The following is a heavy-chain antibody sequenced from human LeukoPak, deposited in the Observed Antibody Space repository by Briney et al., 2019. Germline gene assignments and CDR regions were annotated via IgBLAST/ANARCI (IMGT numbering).Heavy chain of an antibody. D-gene: IGHD2-2*02. Sequence: GGSLRLSCAASGFTFSSYSMNWVRQAPGKGLEWVSYISSSSSTIYHADSVKGRFTISRDNAKNSLYLQMNSLRAEDTAVYYCALTYCSSTSCYTGRGHYYYYMDVWGKGTTVTVSS. V-gene: IGHV3-48*04. CDR1: GFTFSSYS. J-gene: IGHJ6*03. CDR2: ISSSSSTI. CDR3: ALTYCSSTSCYTGRGHYYYYMDV.